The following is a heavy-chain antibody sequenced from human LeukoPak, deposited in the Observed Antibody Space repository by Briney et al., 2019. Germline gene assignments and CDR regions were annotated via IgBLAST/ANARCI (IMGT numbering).Heavy chain of an antibody. CDR3: ARDSSGSGSIDY. Sequence: ASVTVSYTASGYTFTVYYMHWVRQAPGQGREGMGWINPNSGGTNYAQKFQGRVTMTRDTSISTAYMELSRLRSDDTAVYYCARDSSGSGSIDYWGQGTLVTVSS. D-gene: IGHD3-22*01. J-gene: IGHJ4*02. CDR1: GYTFTVYY. CDR2: INPNSGGT. V-gene: IGHV1-2*02.